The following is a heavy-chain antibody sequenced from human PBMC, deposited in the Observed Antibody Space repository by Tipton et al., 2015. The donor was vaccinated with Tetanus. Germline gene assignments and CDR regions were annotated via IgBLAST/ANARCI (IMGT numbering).Heavy chain of an antibody. Sequence: TLSLTCTVSGGSISSFYWYWIRQPPGKGLEWIAYIYQNGDANYNPSLQSRVTISVDPAKNQFSLQLAFVTAADTAIYYCARERIEAFYYHGLDVWGPGTTVTVSS. D-gene: IGHD2-21*01. CDR2: IYQNGDA. J-gene: IGHJ6*02. V-gene: IGHV4-59*01. CDR1: GGSISSFY. CDR3: ARERIEAFYYHGLDV.